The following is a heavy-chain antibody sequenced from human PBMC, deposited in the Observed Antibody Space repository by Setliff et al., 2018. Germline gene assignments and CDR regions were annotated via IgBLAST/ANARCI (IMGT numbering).Heavy chain of an antibody. CDR1: GYTFTSHA. V-gene: IGHV1-18*01. Sequence: GASVKVSCKASGYTFTSHAMHWVRQAPGQGLEWMGWISAYNGNTNYAQKLQGRVTMTTDTSTSTAYMELRSLRSDDTAVYYCARVLFHCSSTSCYLDAFDIWGQGTMVTVSS. CDR3: ARVLFHCSSTSCYLDAFDI. J-gene: IGHJ3*02. CDR2: ISAYNGNT. D-gene: IGHD2-2*01.